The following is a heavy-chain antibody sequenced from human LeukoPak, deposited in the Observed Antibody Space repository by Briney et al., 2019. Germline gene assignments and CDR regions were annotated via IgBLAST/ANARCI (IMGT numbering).Heavy chain of an antibody. CDR3: ARGGTYLGH. CDR2: IYPSDSDT. CDR1: GSTFTTSW. J-gene: IGHJ4*02. V-gene: IGHV5-51*01. Sequence: GASLKISCKGSGSTFTTSWIGWVRPLPGKGLEWMGIIYPSDSDTRYSPSLQGQVSISADKSISTAYLQWSSLKASNTAMYYCARGGTYLGHWGQGTLVTVSS. D-gene: IGHD1-26*01.